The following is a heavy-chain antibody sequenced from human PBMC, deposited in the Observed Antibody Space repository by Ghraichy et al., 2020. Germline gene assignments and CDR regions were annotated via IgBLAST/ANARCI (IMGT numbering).Heavy chain of an antibody. Sequence: GGSLRLSCAASGFTFNTYWMSWVRQAPGKGLEWLANIKRDGSEKYYGASAKGRFTISRDNTKNSLYLQMNSLSADDTAVYYWATAPNSPGEYWGQGTLVTVSS. D-gene: IGHD3-16*01. CDR3: ATAPNSPGEY. J-gene: IGHJ4*02. V-gene: IGHV3-7*01. CDR2: IKRDGSEK. CDR1: GFTFNTYW.